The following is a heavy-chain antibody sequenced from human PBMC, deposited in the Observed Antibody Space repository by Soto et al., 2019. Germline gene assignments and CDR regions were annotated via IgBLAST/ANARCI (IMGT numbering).Heavy chain of an antibody. CDR3: ARVGCTNRVCIDY. CDR2: INSDGSSI. CDR1: GFTFSSYW. V-gene: IGHV3-74*01. J-gene: IGHJ4*02. Sequence: EVQLVESGGGLVQPGGSPRLSCAASGFTFSSYWMHWVRQAPGKGLVWVSRINSDGSSISYADSVKGRFTISRDNAKNTLYLQMNSLSAEDTAVYYCARVGCTNRVCIDYWGQGALVAVSS. D-gene: IGHD2-8*01.